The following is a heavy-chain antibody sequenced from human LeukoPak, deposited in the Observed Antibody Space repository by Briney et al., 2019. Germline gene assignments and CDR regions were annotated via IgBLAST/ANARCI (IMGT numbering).Heavy chain of an antibody. CDR3: ARDKGTTVITFNAFDF. D-gene: IGHD4-11*01. J-gene: IGHJ3*01. Sequence: ASVKVSCKASGYTFTGYYMHWVRQAPGQGLEWMGWINPNSGGTNYAQKFQGRVTMTRDTSISTAYMELSRLRSDDTAMYYCARDKGTTVITFNAFDFWGQGTMVTVSS. V-gene: IGHV1-2*02. CDR1: GYTFTGYY. CDR2: INPNSGGT.